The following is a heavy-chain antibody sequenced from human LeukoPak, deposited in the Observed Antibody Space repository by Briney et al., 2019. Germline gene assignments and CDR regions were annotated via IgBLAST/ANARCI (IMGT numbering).Heavy chain of an antibody. CDR1: GFTFSSYW. CDR2: INSGGSST. CDR3: ARRIAVAGNFDY. D-gene: IGHD6-19*01. Sequence: GGSLRLSCAASGFTFSSYWMHWVRQAPGKGLVWVSRINSGGSSTNYPDSVKGRFTISRDNAKNNLYLQMNSLRAEDTAVYYCARRIAVAGNFDYWGQGTLVTVSS. J-gene: IGHJ4*02. V-gene: IGHV3-74*01.